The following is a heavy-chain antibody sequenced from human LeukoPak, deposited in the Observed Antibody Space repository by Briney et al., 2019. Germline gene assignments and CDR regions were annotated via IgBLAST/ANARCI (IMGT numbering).Heavy chain of an antibody. CDR1: GGSISSGDYY. Sequence: SQTLSLTCTVSGGSISSGDYYWSWIRQPPGKGLEWIAYMYYSGSTYYNPSLKSRVTMSADTSKNQLSPKLSSVTAADTAVYYCARPYYYDSRIDPWGQGILVTVSS. CDR3: ARPYYYDSRIDP. J-gene: IGHJ5*02. CDR2: MYYSGST. D-gene: IGHD3-22*01. V-gene: IGHV4-30-4*01.